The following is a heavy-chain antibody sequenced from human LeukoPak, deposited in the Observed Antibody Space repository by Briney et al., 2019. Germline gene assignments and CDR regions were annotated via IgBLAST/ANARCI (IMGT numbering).Heavy chain of an antibody. J-gene: IGHJ4*02. D-gene: IGHD3-22*01. CDR3: SKDSRRRKTYYYDSSGLYYFDY. V-gene: IGHV3-48*01. Sequence: PGGSLRLSCAASGFTFSSYSMNWVRQAPGKGLEWVSYISSSSSTIYYADSVKGRFTISRDNSKNTLYLQMNSLRVEDTAVYFCSKDSRRRKTYYYDSSGLYYFDYWGQGTLVTVSS. CDR1: GFTFSSYS. CDR2: ISSSSSTI.